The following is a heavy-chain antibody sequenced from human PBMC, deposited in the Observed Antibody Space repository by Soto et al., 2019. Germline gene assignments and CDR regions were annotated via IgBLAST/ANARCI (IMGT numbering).Heavy chain of an antibody. Sequence: ASVKVSCKASGYTFTSYYMHWVRQAPGQGLEWMGIINPSGGSASYAQKFQGRVTMTRDTSTSTVYMEMSSLRAEDTAVYYCARGGSSRYYFDYWGQGTLVTVSS. V-gene: IGHV1-46*01. CDR3: ARGGSSRYYFDY. J-gene: IGHJ4*02. D-gene: IGHD6-6*01. CDR2: INPSGGSA. CDR1: GYTFTSYY.